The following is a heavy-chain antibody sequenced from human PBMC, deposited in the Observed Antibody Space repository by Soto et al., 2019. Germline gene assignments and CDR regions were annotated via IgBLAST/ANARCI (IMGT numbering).Heavy chain of an antibody. CDR1: SGSITTSVL. V-gene: IGHV4-4*02. D-gene: IGHD1-26*01. CDR2: IAHDGHT. Sequence: SETLSLTCDVFSGSITTSVLWTWVRQFPGKGLEWIGEIAHDGHTNYNPSLSGRVTMSVDLSNSQFSLKVASVTAADTAVYFCVGGRDYDYWGQGTLVTVSS. J-gene: IGHJ4*02. CDR3: VGGRDYDY.